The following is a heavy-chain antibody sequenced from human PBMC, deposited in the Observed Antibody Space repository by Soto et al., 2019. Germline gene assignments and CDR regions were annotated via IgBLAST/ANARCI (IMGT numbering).Heavy chain of an antibody. J-gene: IGHJ6*02. CDR2: ISYDGSNK. D-gene: IGHD5-12*01. Sequence: QVQLVESGGGVVQPGRPLRLSCAASGFTFSSYGMHWVRQAPGKGLEWVAVISYDGSNKYYADSVKGRFTISRDNSKNTLYLQMNSLRAEDTAVYYCAKDRRGNYYYYYGMDVWGQGTTVTVSS. CDR3: AKDRRGNYYYYYGMDV. CDR1: GFTFSSYG. V-gene: IGHV3-30*18.